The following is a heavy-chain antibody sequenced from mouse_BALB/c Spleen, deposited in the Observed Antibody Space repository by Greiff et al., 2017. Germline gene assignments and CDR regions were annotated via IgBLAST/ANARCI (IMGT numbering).Heavy chain of an antibody. D-gene: IGHD3-1*01. J-gene: IGHJ2*01. V-gene: IGHV1-63*02. CDR1: GYTFTNYW. CDR3: ARGAARATWYFDD. Sequence: VQLQQSGAELVGPGPSVKISCKASGYTFTNYWLGWVKQRPGHGLEWIGDIYPGGGYTNYNEKFKGKATLTADTSSSTAYMQLSSLTSEDSAVYYCARGAARATWYFDDWGQGTTLTVSS. CDR2: IYPGGGYT.